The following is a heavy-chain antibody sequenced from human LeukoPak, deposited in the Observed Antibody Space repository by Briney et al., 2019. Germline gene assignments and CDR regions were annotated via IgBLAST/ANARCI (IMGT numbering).Heavy chain of an antibody. Sequence: ASVTVSCKASGGTFSSYAISWVRQAPGQGLEWMGRIIPILGIANYAQKFQGRVTITADKSTSTAYMELSSLRSEDTAVYYCASLDVSYYYGSGRLASYWGQGTLVTVSS. J-gene: IGHJ4*02. CDR3: ASLDVSYYYGSGRLASY. V-gene: IGHV1-69*04. CDR1: GGTFSSYA. CDR2: IIPILGIA. D-gene: IGHD3-10*01.